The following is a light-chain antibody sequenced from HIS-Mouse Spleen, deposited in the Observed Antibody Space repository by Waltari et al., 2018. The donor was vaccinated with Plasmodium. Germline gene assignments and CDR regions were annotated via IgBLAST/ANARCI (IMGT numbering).Light chain of an antibody. CDR2: EGS. CDR1: SSAVGSYNL. CDR3: CSYAGSSTFVV. J-gene: IGLJ2*01. Sequence: QSALTQPASVSGSPGQSITISCTGTSSAVGSYNLVSWYQQHPGKAPKLMIYEGSKRASGVSNRVSGSKSGNTASLTISGLQAEDEADYYCCSYAGSSTFVVFGGGTKLTVL. V-gene: IGLV2-23*03.